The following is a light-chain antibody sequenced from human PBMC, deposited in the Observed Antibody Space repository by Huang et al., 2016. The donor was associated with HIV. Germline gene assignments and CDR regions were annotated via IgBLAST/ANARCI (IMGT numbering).Light chain of an antibody. V-gene: IGKV3-15*01. CDR2: GAS. J-gene: IGKJ3*01. Sequence: EVLLTQSPATLSVSPGERATLSCRASQSVSTNLDWYQQKPGQAPRLLIYGASPRATGVPASFSGSGSGTEFTLTISSLQSEDSAVYYCQQYNSWPPLFTFGPGTKVDIK. CDR1: QSVSTN. CDR3: QQYNSWPPLFT.